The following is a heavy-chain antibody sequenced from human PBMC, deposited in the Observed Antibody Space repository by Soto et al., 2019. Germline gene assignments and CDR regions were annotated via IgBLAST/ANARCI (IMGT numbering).Heavy chain of an antibody. Sequence: SETLSLTCAVYGGSFSGYYWSWIRQPPGKGLEWIGEINHSGSTNYNPSLKSRATISVDTSKNQFSLKLSSVTAADTAVCYCARGLRPLYDILTGYAFDYWGQGTLVTVSS. J-gene: IGHJ4*02. CDR3: ARGLRPLYDILTGYAFDY. CDR1: GGSFSGYY. D-gene: IGHD3-9*01. V-gene: IGHV4-34*01. CDR2: INHSGST.